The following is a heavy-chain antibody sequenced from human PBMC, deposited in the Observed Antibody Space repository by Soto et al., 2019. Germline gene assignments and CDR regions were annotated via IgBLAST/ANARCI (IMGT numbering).Heavy chain of an antibody. CDR2: IPQDGVDG. Sequence: GGSLRLSCEVSGFIFSMYSMSWVRQTPGKGLEWVAKIPQDGVDGHYADAVKGRFTISRDNGKNSLYLQMNTLRAEDTAVYYCARDHLILPAHDFFYGSDVWGRGATVTVSS. CDR3: ARDHLILPAHDFFYGSDV. V-gene: IGHV3-7*03. CDR1: GFIFSMYS. D-gene: IGHD2-21*02. J-gene: IGHJ6*02.